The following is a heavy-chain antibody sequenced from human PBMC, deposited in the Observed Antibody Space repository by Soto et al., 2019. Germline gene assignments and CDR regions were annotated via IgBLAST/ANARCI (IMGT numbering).Heavy chain of an antibody. CDR1: GGNIISGGYS. J-gene: IGHJ4*02. CDR3: ARAPLVVVPAASSYFDY. D-gene: IGHD2-2*01. V-gene: IGHV4-30-2*01. Sequence: SETQSLTCAVSGGNIISGGYSWSWIRKPPGKGLEWIGYIYHSGSTYYNPSLKSRVTISVDRSKNQFSLKLSSVTAADTAVYYCARAPLVVVPAASSYFDYWGQGTLVTVSS. CDR2: IYHSGST.